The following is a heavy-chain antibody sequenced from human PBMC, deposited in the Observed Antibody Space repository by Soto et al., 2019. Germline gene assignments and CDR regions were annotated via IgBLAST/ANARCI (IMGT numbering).Heavy chain of an antibody. CDR2: VANSGTT. CDR3: AMAGNYRYFDS. Sequence: VQLLESGGGLVQRGGSQRLSCAASGFTFTSYVMSWVRQAPGKGLEWIGYVANSGTTNYNPSLKSRVTLSLDTSNNQFSLKLASVTAADTAVYYCAMAGNYRYFDSWGQGVLVTVSS. V-gene: IGHV4-59*01. J-gene: IGHJ4*02. CDR1: GFTFTSYV. D-gene: IGHD1-7*01.